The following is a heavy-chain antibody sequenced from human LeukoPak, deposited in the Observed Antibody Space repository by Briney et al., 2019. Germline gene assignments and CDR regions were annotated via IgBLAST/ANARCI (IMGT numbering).Heavy chain of an antibody. Sequence: ASVKVSCKASGYTFSDYYIHWVRQAPGQGLECMGWISAYNGNTNYAQKLQGRVTMTTDTSTSTAYMELRSLRSDDTAVYYCATGYGAGDYWGQGTLVTVSS. CDR2: ISAYNGNT. D-gene: IGHD4-17*01. CDR3: ATGYGAGDY. V-gene: IGHV1-18*04. CDR1: GYTFSDYY. J-gene: IGHJ4*02.